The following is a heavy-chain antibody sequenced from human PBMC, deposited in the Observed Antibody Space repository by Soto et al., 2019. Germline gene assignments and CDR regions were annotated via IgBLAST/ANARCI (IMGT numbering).Heavy chain of an antibody. D-gene: IGHD1-26*01. CDR3: ARYGSYFDY. CDR2: ISSSSSTI. Sequence: GGSLRLSCAASGFTFSSYSMNWVRQAPGKGLEWVSYISSSSSTIYYADSVKGRFTISRDNAKNSLYLQMNSLRAEDTAVYYCARYGSYFDYWGQGTLVTVSS. J-gene: IGHJ4*02. V-gene: IGHV3-48*04. CDR1: GFTFSSYS.